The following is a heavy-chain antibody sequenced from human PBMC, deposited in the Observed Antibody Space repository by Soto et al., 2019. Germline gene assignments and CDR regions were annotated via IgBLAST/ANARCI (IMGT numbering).Heavy chain of an antibody. Sequence: QVQLQQWGAGPLKPLETLSLTCGVSDGSFSAYYCAWIRQSPGKGLERIGEINDRRPINYNPSLKSRVSISVDTSKNHYSLKLRSVTAADTAVDYCARESHDILTGPPWVWYFDLWGRGTLVTVSS. CDR1: DGSFSAYY. J-gene: IGHJ2*01. CDR2: INDRRPI. CDR3: ARESHDILTGPPWVWYFDL. D-gene: IGHD3-9*01. V-gene: IGHV4-34*01.